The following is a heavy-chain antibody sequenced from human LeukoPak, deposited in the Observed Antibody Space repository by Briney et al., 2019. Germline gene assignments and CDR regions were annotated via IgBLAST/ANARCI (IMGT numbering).Heavy chain of an antibody. J-gene: IGHJ4*02. CDR1: GFTFSSYS. CDR3: AKDRFGDHSILNDY. D-gene: IGHD3-10*01. CDR2: ISSSSSYI. V-gene: IGHV3-21*04. Sequence: GGSLRLSCAAAGFTFSSYSMNWVRQAPGEGLEWVSSISSSSSYIYYAESVKRRFTISSENAKNSLYLQMNSLRADDTAVYYCAKDRFGDHSILNDYWGQGTLVTVSS.